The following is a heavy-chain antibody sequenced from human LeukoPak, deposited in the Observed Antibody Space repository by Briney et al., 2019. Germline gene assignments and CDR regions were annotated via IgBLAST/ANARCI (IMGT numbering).Heavy chain of an antibody. CDR2: INYDSGGT. CDR1: GYAFTNFY. CDR3: VRDANNRDGHGFYSFDD. J-gene: IGHJ4*02. V-gene: IGHV1-2*02. Sequence: GASVKVSCKASGYAFTNFYIRWVRQAPGEGLEWMGWINYDSGGTNHAQKFQDRVTMTRDMSISTVYMEVRGLTSDDTAMYFCVRDANNRDGHGFYSFDDWGQGTLVAVSS. D-gene: IGHD1/OR15-1a*01.